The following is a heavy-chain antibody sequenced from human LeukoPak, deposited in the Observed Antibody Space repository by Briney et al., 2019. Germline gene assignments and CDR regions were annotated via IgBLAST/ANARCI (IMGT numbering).Heavy chain of an antibody. CDR1: GYTFTSYG. V-gene: IGHV1-69*05. D-gene: IGHD2-2*01. CDR2: IIPIFGTA. Sequence: ASVKVSCKASGYTFTSYGISWVRQAPGQGLEWMGGIIPIFGTANYAQKFQGRVTITTDESTSTAYMELSSLRSEDTAVYYCARGAAALDYWGQGTLVTVSS. J-gene: IGHJ4*02. CDR3: ARGAAALDY.